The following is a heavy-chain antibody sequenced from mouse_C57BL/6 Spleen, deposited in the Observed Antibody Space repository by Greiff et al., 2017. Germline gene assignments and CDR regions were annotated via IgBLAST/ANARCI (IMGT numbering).Heavy chain of an antibody. V-gene: IGHV1-80*01. Sequence: VQLQESGAELVKPGASVKISCKASGYAFSSYWMNWVKQRPGKGLEWIGQIYPGDGDPNYNGKFKGKATLTADKSSSTAYMQLSSLTSEDSAVYFCAREDSNYGAWFAYWGQGTLVTVSA. D-gene: IGHD2-5*01. CDR1: GYAFSSYW. CDR3: AREDSNYGAWFAY. J-gene: IGHJ3*01. CDR2: IYPGDGDP.